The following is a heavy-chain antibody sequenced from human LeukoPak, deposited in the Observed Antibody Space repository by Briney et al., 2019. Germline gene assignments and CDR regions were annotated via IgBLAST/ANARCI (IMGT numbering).Heavy chain of an antibody. CDR3: VRPTTYHCFDY. Sequence: ASVKVSCKASGYTFTAYYMHWVRQAPGQGLEWMGWINPNTGGTSYAQKFQDRVTMTRDASISTAYMEMNRLGSDDTAVYYCVRPTTYHCFDYWGPGTLVTVSS. J-gene: IGHJ4*02. V-gene: IGHV1-2*02. CDR2: INPNTGGT. CDR1: GYTFTAYY. D-gene: IGHD1-1*01.